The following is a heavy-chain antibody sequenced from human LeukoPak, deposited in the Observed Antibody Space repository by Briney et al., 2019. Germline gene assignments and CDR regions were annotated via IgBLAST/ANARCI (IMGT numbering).Heavy chain of an antibody. D-gene: IGHD4-17*01. CDR3: ARRADRATTVTSFWFFDL. V-gene: IGHV1-2*02. Sequence: SVKVSCKASGYTFTGYYMYWVRQAPGQGLEWMGWINPNSGDTNYAQKFQGRVTMTRDTSISTVYMELSRLRSDDTAVYYCARRADRATTVTSFWFFDLWGRGSLVTVSS. J-gene: IGHJ2*01. CDR2: INPNSGDT. CDR1: GYTFTGYY.